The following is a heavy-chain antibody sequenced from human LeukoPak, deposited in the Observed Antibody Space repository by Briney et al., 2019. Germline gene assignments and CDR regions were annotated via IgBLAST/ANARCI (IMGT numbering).Heavy chain of an antibody. V-gene: IGHV4-34*01. J-gene: IGHJ6*03. CDR2: INHSGST. Sequence: PSETLSLTCAVYGGSFSGYYWSWIRQPPGKGLEWIGEINHSGSTNYNPSLKSRVTISVDTSKNQFSLKLSSVTAADTPVYYCARQYYYYYYMDVWGKGTTVTISS. CDR3: ARQYYYYYYMDV. CDR1: GGSFSGYY.